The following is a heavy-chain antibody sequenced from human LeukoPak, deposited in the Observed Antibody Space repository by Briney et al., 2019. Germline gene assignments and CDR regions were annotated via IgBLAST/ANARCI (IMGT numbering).Heavy chain of an antibody. CDR1: GYTFTGYY. D-gene: IGHD1-26*01. CDR3: ASYSGSYFYYYSMDV. Sequence: ASVKVSCKASGYTFTGYYMHWVRQAPGQGLEWMGWINPNSGGTNYAQKFQGRVTMTRDTSISTAYMELSRLRSDDTAVYYCASYSGSYFYYYSMDVWGQGTTVTVSS. J-gene: IGHJ6*02. CDR2: INPNSGGT. V-gene: IGHV1-2*02.